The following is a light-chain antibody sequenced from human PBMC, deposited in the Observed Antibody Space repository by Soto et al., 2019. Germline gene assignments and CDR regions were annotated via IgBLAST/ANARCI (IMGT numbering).Light chain of an antibody. CDR3: QQYDNLPLT. J-gene: IGKJ4*01. CDR1: QDISNY. CDR2: DAS. V-gene: IGKV1-33*01. Sequence: DIQMTQSPSSLSASAVDRVTITCLASQDISNYLNWYQQKPGKAPKLLIYDASNLETGVPSRFSGSGSETDFTFTISSLQPEDIATYYCQQYDNLPLTFGGGTKVDI.